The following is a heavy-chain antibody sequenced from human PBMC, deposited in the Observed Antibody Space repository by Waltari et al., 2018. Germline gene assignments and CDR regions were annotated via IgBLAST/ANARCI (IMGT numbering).Heavy chain of an antibody. CDR1: GGSFSGYY. CDR3: ARGRGTVTFFDY. D-gene: IGHD4-17*01. Sequence: QVQLQESGPGLVKPSETLSLTCAVYGGSFSGYYWSWIRQPPGKGLEWIGEINHSGSTNYNPSLKSRVTISVDTSKNQFSLKLSSVTAADTAVYYCARGRGTVTFFDYWGQGTLVTVSS. J-gene: IGHJ4*02. CDR2: INHSGST. V-gene: IGHV4-34*01.